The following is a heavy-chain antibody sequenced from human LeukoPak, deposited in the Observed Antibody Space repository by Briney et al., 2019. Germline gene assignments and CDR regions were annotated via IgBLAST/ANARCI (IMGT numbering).Heavy chain of an antibody. J-gene: IGHJ3*02. V-gene: IGHV4-34*01. CDR2: INDGGST. CDR1: GGSFTKHQ. Sequence: SETLSLTCAVYGGSFTKHQWSWIRQPPGKGLEWIGAINDGGSTSYNPSLKSRVTISVDTSKNQFSLKLTSVTAADTAIYYCARDLGSWPHVTLDIWGHGTLVTVSS. CDR3: ARDLGSWPHVTLDI. D-gene: IGHD3-16*01.